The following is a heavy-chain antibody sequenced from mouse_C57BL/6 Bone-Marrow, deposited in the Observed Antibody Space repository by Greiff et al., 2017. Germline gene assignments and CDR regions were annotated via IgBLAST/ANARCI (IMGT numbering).Heavy chain of an antibody. V-gene: IGHV1-69*01. CDR2: IDPSDSYT. Sequence: QVQLKQPGAELVMPGASVKLSCKASGYTFTSYWMHWVKQRPGQGLEWIGEIDPSDSYTNYNQKFKGKSTLTVDKSSSTAYMQLSSLTSEDSAVYYCARRYYGSSYHGYFDVWGTGTTVTVSS. CDR1: GYTFTSYW. CDR3: ARRYYGSSYHGYFDV. J-gene: IGHJ1*03. D-gene: IGHD1-1*01.